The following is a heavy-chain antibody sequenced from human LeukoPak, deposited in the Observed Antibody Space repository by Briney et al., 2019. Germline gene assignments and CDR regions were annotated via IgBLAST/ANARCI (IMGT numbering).Heavy chain of an antibody. CDR2: IWYDGSNK. CDR3: ARDGVLYYDFWSGYYSAPDD. Sequence: PGRSLRLSCAASGFTFSSYGMHWVRQAPGKGLEWVAVIWYDGSNKYYADSVKGRFTISRDNSKNTLYLQMNSLRAEDTAVYYCARDGVLYYDFWSGYYSAPDDWGRGTLVTVSS. D-gene: IGHD3-3*01. J-gene: IGHJ4*02. V-gene: IGHV3-33*01. CDR1: GFTFSSYG.